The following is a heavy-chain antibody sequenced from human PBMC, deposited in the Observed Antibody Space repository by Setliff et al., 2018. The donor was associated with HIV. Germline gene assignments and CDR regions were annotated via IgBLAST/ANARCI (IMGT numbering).Heavy chain of an antibody. CDR3: ARVYDSTGYYFDF. V-gene: IGHV4-39*07. CDR2: IHYSGST. D-gene: IGHD3-22*01. J-gene: IGHJ4*02. Sequence: SETLSLTCTVSGGSISSSPFYWGWIRQPPGKGLEWIGSIHYSGSTYYSPSLKNRVTISVDTSKNQFSLKLSSVTAADTAVYYCARVYDSTGYYFDFWGQGTLVTVSS. CDR1: GGSISSSPFY.